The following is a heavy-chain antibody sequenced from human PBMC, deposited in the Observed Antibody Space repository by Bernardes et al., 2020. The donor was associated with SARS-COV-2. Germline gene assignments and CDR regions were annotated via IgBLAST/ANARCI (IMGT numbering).Heavy chain of an antibody. D-gene: IGHD5-12*01. CDR3: AGGASYYYGMDV. CDR1: GFTFSSYG. J-gene: IGHJ6*02. CDR2: IWYDGSNK. V-gene: IGHV3-33*01. Sequence: GGSLRLSCAASGFTFSSYGMHWVRQAPGKGLEWVAVIWYDGSNKYYADSVKGRFTISRDNSKNTLYLQMNSLRAEDTAVYYCAGGASYYYGMDVWGQGTTVTVSS.